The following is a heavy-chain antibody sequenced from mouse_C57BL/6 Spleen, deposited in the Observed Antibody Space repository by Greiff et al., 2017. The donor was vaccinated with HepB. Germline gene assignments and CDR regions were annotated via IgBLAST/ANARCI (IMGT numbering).Heavy chain of an antibody. CDR1: GYTFTDYE. V-gene: IGHV1-15*01. CDR3: TRSNYYHWYFDV. J-gene: IGHJ1*03. CDR2: IDPETGGT. Sequence: VQLQQSGAELVRPGASVTLSCKASGYTFTDYEMHWVKQTPVHGLEWIGAIDPETGGTAYNQKFKGKAILTADKSSSTAYMELRSLTSEDSAVYYCTRSNYYHWYFDVWGTGTTVTVSS. D-gene: IGHD1-1*01.